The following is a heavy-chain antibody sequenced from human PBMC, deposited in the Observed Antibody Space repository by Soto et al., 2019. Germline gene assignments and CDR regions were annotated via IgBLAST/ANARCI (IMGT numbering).Heavy chain of an antibody. CDR2: ISGSAGST. V-gene: IGHV3-23*01. CDR3: TKGHGIFGVVIPSDY. CDR1: GFTFSSYA. Sequence: EVQLLESGGGLVQPGGSLRLSCAASGFTFSSYAMSWVRQAPGKGLEWVSGISGSAGSTYHAASVKGRFTISRDNSRNTLYLQMNSLRAVDTAVYYCTKGHGIFGVVIPSDYWGQGTLVTVSS. D-gene: IGHD3-3*01. J-gene: IGHJ4*02.